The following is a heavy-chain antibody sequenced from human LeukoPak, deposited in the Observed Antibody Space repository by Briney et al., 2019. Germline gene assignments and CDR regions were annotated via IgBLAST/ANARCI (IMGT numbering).Heavy chain of an antibody. D-gene: IGHD3-9*01. CDR2: ISGSGGSA. J-gene: IGHJ4*02. CDR3: ARASPYDVLTGRFTAPLYYFDY. V-gene: IGHV3-23*01. Sequence: GGSLRLSCAASGFTFSSYAMTWVRQAPGKGLEWVSTISGSGGSAYYADSVKGRFTISRDNSKSTLYLQMNSLRAEDTAIFYCARASPYDVLTGRFTAPLYYFDYWGQGTLVTVSS. CDR1: GFTFSSYA.